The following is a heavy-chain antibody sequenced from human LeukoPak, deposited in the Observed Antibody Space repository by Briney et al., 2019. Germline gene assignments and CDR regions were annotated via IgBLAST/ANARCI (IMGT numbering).Heavy chain of an antibody. CDR3: ARAFDS. CDR1: GSTFSDYR. J-gene: IGHJ4*02. V-gene: IGHV3-48*02. Sequence: PGGSLRLSCATSGSTFSDYRMNWVRQAPGKGLEWVSYISDTGDTIYYAESVKGRFTISRDNAKNSLYLQMDSLTDEDTAVYYCARAFDSWGQGTLVTVSS. CDR2: ISDTGDTI.